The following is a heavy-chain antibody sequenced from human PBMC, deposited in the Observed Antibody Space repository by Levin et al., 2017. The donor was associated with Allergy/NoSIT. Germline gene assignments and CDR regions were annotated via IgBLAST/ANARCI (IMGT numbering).Heavy chain of an antibody. J-gene: IGHJ3*02. V-gene: IGHV3-33*01. CDR3: ARGNTAMVPRYDAFDI. CDR2: IWFDGTNK. Sequence: VGSLRLSCAASGFTFSNFGMHWVRQAPGKGLEWVAVIWFDGTNKYYADSVKGRFTISRDNSKNTLYLQMNSLRVEDTAVYYCARGNTAMVPRYDAFDIWGQGTMVTVSS. CDR1: GFTFSNFG. D-gene: IGHD5-18*01.